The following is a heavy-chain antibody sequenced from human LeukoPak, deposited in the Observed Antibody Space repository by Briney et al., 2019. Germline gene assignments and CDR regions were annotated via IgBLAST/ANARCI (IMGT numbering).Heavy chain of an antibody. CDR1: GFTFSSYT. V-gene: IGHV3-30*04. CDR2: ISYDGRGK. J-gene: IGHJ4*02. D-gene: IGHD1-26*01. Sequence: GGSLRLSCAASGFTFSSYTMHWVRQAPGKGLEWVAVISYDGRGKNYADSVKGRFTISRDNSENTLDLQMSSLRAEDTAVYYCARDPSGRYSVDYWGQGTLVTVSS. CDR3: ARDPSGRYSVDY.